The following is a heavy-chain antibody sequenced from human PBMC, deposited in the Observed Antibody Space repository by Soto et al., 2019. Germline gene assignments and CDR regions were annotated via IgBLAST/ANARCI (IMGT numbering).Heavy chain of an antibody. CDR1: GFTFSSYW. J-gene: IGHJ1*01. CDR2: IKQDGSEK. D-gene: IGHD2-15*01. Sequence: GVSLRLSCAAAGFTFSSYWRSWVRQAPGKGLEWVANIKQDGSEKYYVDSVKGRFTISRDNAKNSLYLQMNSLRAEDTAVYYCARAPKGYCSGGSCYLYAEYFQHWGQGTLVTVSS. CDR3: ARAPKGYCSGGSCYLYAEYFQH. V-gene: IGHV3-7*01.